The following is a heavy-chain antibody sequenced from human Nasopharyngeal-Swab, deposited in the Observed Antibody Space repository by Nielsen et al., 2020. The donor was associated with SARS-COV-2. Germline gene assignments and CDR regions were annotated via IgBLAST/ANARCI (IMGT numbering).Heavy chain of an antibody. Sequence: GESLKISCTGSGYTFTHYWLGWVRQRPGKGLEWMGTISPGDSDARYSPSFRGHVTISVDNSISTTYLQWSTLRASDSAMYYCARRAGGRSYWIFDMWGQGTMVTVSS. CDR3: ARRAGGRSYWIFDM. J-gene: IGHJ3*02. D-gene: IGHD3-10*01. CDR1: GYTFTHYW. CDR2: ISPGDSDA. V-gene: IGHV5-51*01.